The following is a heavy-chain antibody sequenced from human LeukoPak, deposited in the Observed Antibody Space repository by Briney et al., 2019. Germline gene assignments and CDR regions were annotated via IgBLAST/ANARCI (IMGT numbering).Heavy chain of an antibody. CDR3: ARHPGPYDTINYNWFDP. Sequence: PGGSLRLSCAASGFTFSSYSMNWVRQPPGKGLEWIGSIYYSGSTYYNPSLKSRVTISVDTSKNQFSLKLSSVTAADTAVYYCARHPGPYDTINYNWFDPWGQGTLVTVSS. CDR2: IYYSGST. J-gene: IGHJ5*02. D-gene: IGHD3-9*01. CDR1: GFTFSSYSMN. V-gene: IGHV4-39*01.